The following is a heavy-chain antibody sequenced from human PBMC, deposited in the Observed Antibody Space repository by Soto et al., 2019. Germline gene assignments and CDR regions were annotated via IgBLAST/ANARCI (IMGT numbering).Heavy chain of an antibody. CDR3: TRGRDGYNPYYFLY. D-gene: IGHD5-12*01. CDR2: IRNDIYDETT. V-gene: IGHV3-49*04. J-gene: IGHJ4*02. Sequence: GGSLRLSCTASGFTFGDYAINWVRQVPGKGLEWLGFIRNDIYDETTEYAASVKGRIIISRDDSKSMASLQMDSMKTEDTGVYYCTRGRDGYNPYYFLYWGQGALVTVSS. CDR1: GFTFGDYA.